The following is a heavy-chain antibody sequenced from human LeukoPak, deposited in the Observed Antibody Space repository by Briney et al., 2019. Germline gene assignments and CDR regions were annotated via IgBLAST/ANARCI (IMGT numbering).Heavy chain of an antibody. J-gene: IGHJ4*02. CDR1: GYTFTSYA. D-gene: IGHD6-19*01. CDR3: ARVSSGWYFDY. V-gene: IGHV1-3*01. CDR2: INAGNGNT. Sequence: ASVKVFCKASGYTFTSYAMHWVRQAPGQRLEWMGWINAGNGNTKYSQKFQGRVTITRDTSASTAYMELSSLRSEDTAVYYCARVSSGWYFDYWGQGTLVIVSS.